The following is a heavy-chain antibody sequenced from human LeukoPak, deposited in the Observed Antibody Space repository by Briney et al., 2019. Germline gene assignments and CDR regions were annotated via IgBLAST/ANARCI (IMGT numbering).Heavy chain of an antibody. Sequence: GGSLRLSCAASGFTVSSNYMSWVRQAPGKGLEWVSVIYSGGSTYYADSVKGRFTISRDNSKNTLYLQMNSLRAEDTAVYYCARGYCSGGSCYLDYWGQGTLVTVSS. CDR2: IYSGGST. CDR3: ARGYCSGGSCYLDY. CDR1: GFTVSSNY. V-gene: IGHV3-53*01. J-gene: IGHJ4*02. D-gene: IGHD2-15*01.